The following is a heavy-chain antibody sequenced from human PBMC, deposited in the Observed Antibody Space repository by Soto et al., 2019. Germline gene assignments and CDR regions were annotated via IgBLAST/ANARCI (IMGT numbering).Heavy chain of an antibody. CDR2: IDPSDSYI. J-gene: IGHJ5*02. CDR3: ARHGQLALFDQ. V-gene: IGHV5-10-1*01. Sequence: SLKISCQGSGYSFPRYWISWVRQMPGKGLQWMGRIDPSDSYINYSPSFEGHVNISIDKSINTAYLQWSSLKASDTAIYYCARHGQLALFDQWGQGTLVTVSS. CDR1: GYSFPRYW. D-gene: IGHD6-6*01.